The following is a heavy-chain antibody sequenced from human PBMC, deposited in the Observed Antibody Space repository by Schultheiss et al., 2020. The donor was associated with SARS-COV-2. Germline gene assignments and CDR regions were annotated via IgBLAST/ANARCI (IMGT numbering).Heavy chain of an antibody. CDR2: ISYDGSNK. J-gene: IGHJ4*02. V-gene: IGHV3-30*01. CDR1: GFTFSSYA. D-gene: IGHD6-19*01. CDR3: ARVRGSGWSTIDY. Sequence: GGSLRLSCAASGFTFSSYAMHWVRQAPGKGLEWVAVISYDGSNKYYADSVKGRFTISRDNSKNTLYLQMNSLRAEDTAVYYCARVRGSGWSTIDYWGQGTLVTVAS.